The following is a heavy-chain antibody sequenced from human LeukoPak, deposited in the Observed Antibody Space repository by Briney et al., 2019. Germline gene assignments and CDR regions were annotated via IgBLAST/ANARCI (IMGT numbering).Heavy chain of an antibody. CDR1: GFTFRTYG. CDR3: ARDQYVRGRLGDFDY. CDR2: ISYDGSNK. J-gene: IGHJ4*02. D-gene: IGHD3-10*02. V-gene: IGHV3-30*19. Sequence: GGSLRLSCAASGFTFRTYGMHWVRQAPGKRLEWVAVISYDGSNKYYADSVKGRFTISRDNSKNTLYLQMNSLRAEDTAVYYCARDQYVRGRLGDFDYWGQGTLVTVSS.